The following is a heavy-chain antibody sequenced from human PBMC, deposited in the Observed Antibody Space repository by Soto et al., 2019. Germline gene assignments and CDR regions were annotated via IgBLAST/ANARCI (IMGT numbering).Heavy chain of an antibody. CDR1: GDSISSPNW. Sequence: QVQLQESGPGLVKPSETLSLTCAVSGDSISSPNWWSWYRQSPGKGLELIGEMVASGSRNYNPSLDGRVTISLDTSKNHFSLKLTSLTAADTAIYYCAREGFDHRPDYWGQGIPVSVSS. CDR2: MVASGSR. V-gene: IGHV4-4*02. J-gene: IGHJ4*02. CDR3: AREGFDHRPDY.